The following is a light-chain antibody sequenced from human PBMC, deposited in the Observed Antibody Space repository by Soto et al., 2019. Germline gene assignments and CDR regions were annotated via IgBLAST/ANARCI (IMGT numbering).Light chain of an antibody. J-gene: IGKJ5*01. CDR2: AAS. Sequence: MTLAQSSLCVSVKDRVTITCRLSQSISNYLNWYQQKPVKAPKLLIYAASSLQSGVPSRFSGTGSGTDFTLTISYLLPVDFATYYCPPIYISPRISSAHGTRLEIK. V-gene: IGKV1-39*01. CDR1: QSISNY. CDR3: PPIYISPRIS.